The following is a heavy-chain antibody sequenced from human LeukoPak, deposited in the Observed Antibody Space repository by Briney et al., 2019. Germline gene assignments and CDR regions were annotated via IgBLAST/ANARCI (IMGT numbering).Heavy chain of an antibody. J-gene: IGHJ4*02. CDR1: GFTFSSYW. CDR3: ARDAGAETPFDY. D-gene: IGHD4-23*01. Sequence: GGSLRLSCAASGFTFSSYWMSWVRQAPGKGLEWVANIKRDGSEKYYVDSVKGRFTISRDNAKSTVYLQMNSLTAEDTAVYYCARDAGAETPFDYWGQGTLVTVSS. CDR2: IKRDGSEK. V-gene: IGHV3-7*01.